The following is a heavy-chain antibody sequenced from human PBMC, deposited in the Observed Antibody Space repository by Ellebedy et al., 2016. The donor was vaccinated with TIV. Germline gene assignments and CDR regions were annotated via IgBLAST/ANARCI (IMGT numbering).Heavy chain of an antibody. CDR2: ISTISSY. CDR1: GFTFSSYS. J-gene: IGHJ4*02. D-gene: IGHD2-15*01. Sequence: GESLKISCAASGFTFSSYSLNWVRQAPGKGLEWVSSISTISSYADSVRGRFTISRDNAKNSLYLQMNSLRAEDTAVYYCSRGGGCGGGTCYYPDFWGQGTLVTVSS. V-gene: IGHV3-21*01. CDR3: SRGGGCGGGTCYYPDF.